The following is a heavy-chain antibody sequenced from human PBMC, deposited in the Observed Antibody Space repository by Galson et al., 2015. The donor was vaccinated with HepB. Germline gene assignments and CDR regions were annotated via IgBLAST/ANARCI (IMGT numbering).Heavy chain of an antibody. D-gene: IGHD2-21*02. J-gene: IGHJ4*02. Sequence: SLRLSCAASGFIFSKAWMSWVRQAPGKGLDAIGLIKSKTDGGTTDYAAPVKGRFTISRDDSKNKFYLQMNSLKSEDTAVYYCATASVTYFDYWGLGTRVIVSS. CDR3: ATASVTYFDY. CDR2: IKSKTDGGTT. V-gene: IGHV3-15*01. CDR1: GFIFSKAW.